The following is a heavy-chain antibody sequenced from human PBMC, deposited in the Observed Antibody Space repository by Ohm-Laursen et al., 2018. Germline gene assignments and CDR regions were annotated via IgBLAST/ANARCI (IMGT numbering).Heavy chain of an antibody. Sequence: SDTLSLTCIVSGGSISSSSYYWGWIRQPPGKGLEWIGGMYYSGNTYYNPSLKSRVTIAVDTSKNQFSLKLSSVTAADTSVYYCARDPSSYGDYSDYWGQGTLVTVSS. J-gene: IGHJ4*02. CDR3: ARDPSSYGDYSDY. CDR2: MYYSGNT. D-gene: IGHD4-17*01. CDR1: GGSISSSSYY. V-gene: IGHV4-39*02.